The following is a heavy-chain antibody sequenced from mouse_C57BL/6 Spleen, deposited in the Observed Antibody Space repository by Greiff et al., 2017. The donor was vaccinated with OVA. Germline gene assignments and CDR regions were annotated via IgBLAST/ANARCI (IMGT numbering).Heavy chain of an antibody. D-gene: IGHD1-1*01. V-gene: IGHV5-17*01. Sequence: DVKLVESGGGLVKPGGSLKLSCAASGFTFSDYGMHWVRQAPEKGLAWVAYISSGSSTIYYADTVKGRFTSSRDNAKNTLFLQRTSLRSEDTAMYYCARNPLYYYGSSYYAMDYWGQGTSVTVSS. CDR2: ISSGSSTI. CDR3: ARNPLYYYGSSYYAMDY. J-gene: IGHJ4*01. CDR1: GFTFSDYG.